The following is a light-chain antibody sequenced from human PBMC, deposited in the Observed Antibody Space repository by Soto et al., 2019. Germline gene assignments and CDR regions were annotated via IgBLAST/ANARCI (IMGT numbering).Light chain of an antibody. J-gene: IGKJ2*01. CDR3: QQYGSSPYT. CDR2: GAS. V-gene: IGKV3-15*01. Sequence: DIVMTQSPGTLSVSPGERATLSCRASQSISSKLAWYQQRPGQAPRLLISGASTRATGIPARFSGSGSGAEFTLTISSLQSEDFAVYYCQQYGSSPYTFGLGTKLEIK. CDR1: QSISSK.